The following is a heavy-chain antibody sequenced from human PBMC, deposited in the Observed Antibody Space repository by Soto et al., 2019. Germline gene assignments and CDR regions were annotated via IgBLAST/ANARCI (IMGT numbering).Heavy chain of an antibody. CDR1: GGTFSSYA. CDR2: IIPIFGTA. D-gene: IGHD6-6*01. J-gene: IGHJ6*02. Sequence: QVQLVQSGAEVKKPGSSVKVSCKASGGTFSSYAISWVRQAPGQGLEWMGGIIPIFGTANYAQKFQGRVTITADESTGTAYMELSSLRSEDTAVYYCARDSVYSSSYYYYYGMDVWGQGTTVTVSS. V-gene: IGHV1-69*12. CDR3: ARDSVYSSSYYYYYGMDV.